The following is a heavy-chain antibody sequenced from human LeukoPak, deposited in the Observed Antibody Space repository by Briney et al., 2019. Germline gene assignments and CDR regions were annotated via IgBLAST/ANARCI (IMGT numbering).Heavy chain of an antibody. CDR3: ARSGAFGELFFYGMDV. J-gene: IGHJ6*02. CDR1: GFTFSSYS. D-gene: IGHD3-10*01. V-gene: IGHV3-30-3*01. CDR2: ISYDGSNK. Sequence: GRSLRLSCAASGFTFSSYSMHWVRQAPGKGLEWVAVISYDGSNKYYAVSVKGRFTFSRDHSQNPLYLQMTSLRAEDTAVYYCARSGAFGELFFYGMDVWGQGPTVTVSS.